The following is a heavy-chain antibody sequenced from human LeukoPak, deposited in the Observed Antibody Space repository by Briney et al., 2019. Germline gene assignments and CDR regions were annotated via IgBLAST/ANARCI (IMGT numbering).Heavy chain of an antibody. CDR2: IYTSGSI. Sequence: SETLSLTCTVSGGSISSYYWSWIRQPAGKGLEWIGRIYTSGSITYNPSLKSRVSMSVDTSKNQFSLKLSSVTAADTAVYYCARAVTAYDILTGYSPDAFDIWGQGTMVTVSS. CDR1: GGSISSYY. CDR3: ARAVTAYDILTGYSPDAFDI. D-gene: IGHD3-9*01. J-gene: IGHJ3*02. V-gene: IGHV4-4*07.